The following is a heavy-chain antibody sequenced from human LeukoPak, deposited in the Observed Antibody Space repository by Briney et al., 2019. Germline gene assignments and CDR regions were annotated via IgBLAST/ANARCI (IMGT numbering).Heavy chain of an antibody. V-gene: IGHV1-2*02. CDR2: INPKSGDT. CDR3: ARDARYSSGRYMETPPDY. J-gene: IGHJ4*02. CDR1: GYIFTGQY. D-gene: IGHD6-19*01. Sequence: ASVKVSCKASGYIFTGQYMHWVRQAPGQGLEWMGWINPKSGDTKYAQKFQGRVTMTRDTSISTAYVELSRLRSDDTAVYYCARDARYSSGRYMETPPDYWGQGTLVTVSS.